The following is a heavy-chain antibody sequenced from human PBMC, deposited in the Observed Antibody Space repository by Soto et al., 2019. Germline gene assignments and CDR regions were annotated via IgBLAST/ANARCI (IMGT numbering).Heavy chain of an antibody. J-gene: IGHJ5*02. Sequence: QVQLVQSGAEVKKPGSSVKVSCKASGGTFSSYAISWVRQAPGQGLEWMGGIIPIFGTANYAQKFQGRVTITADESTSTAYMELNSLRSEDTAVYYCAGEVGSSGYYDAGWFDPWGQGTLVTVSS. CDR3: AGEVGSSGYYDAGWFDP. D-gene: IGHD3-22*01. CDR1: GGTFSSYA. V-gene: IGHV1-69*01. CDR2: IIPIFGTA.